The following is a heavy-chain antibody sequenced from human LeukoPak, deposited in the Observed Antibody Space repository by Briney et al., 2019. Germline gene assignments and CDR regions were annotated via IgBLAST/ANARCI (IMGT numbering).Heavy chain of an antibody. CDR2: ISTYNGDT. D-gene: IGHD3-3*01. CDR1: GYPFTSDC. CDR3: ARGYDFWSAFDY. Sequence: PGASVKVSCKPSGYPFTSDCISWVRQAPGQGREWMGWISTYNGDTNYAQKLQGRVTMTTDTSTTTAYMELRSLRSDDTAVYYCARGYDFWSAFDYWGQGTLVTVSS. J-gene: IGHJ4*02. V-gene: IGHV1-18*01.